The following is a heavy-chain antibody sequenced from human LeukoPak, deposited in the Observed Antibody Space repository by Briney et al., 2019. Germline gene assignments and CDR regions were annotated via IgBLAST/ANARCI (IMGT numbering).Heavy chain of an antibody. CDR3: ATITAVATFDY. CDR2: FDPEDCEP. CDR1: GYTLTELS. J-gene: IGHJ4*02. V-gene: IGHV1-24*01. Sequence: APVKVSCKVSGYTLTELSIHGVRQAPGTGLEWRGGFDPEDCEPIYAHRFQGTVTINEDTSTDTAYVELSSLRSEDTAVYYCATITAVATFDYWGQGTLVTVSS. D-gene: IGHD6-19*01.